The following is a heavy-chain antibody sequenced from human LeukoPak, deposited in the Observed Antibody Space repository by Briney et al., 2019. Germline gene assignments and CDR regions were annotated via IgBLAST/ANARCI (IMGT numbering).Heavy chain of an antibody. J-gene: IGHJ4*02. CDR3: VRDLPSLVGATIFGY. V-gene: IGHV3-74*01. CDR2: INSDGSNT. Sequence: TGGSLRLSCVASGFTFSSYWMHWVRQVPGKGLVWISRINSDGSNTDYADSVKGRFTISRDNTKTTLYLQMNSLRAEDTAVYYCVRDLPSLVGATIFGYWGQGTLVTVSS. D-gene: IGHD1-26*01. CDR1: GFTFSSYW.